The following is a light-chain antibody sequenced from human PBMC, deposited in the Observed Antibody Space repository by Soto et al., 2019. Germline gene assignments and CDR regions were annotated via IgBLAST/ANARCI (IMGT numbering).Light chain of an antibody. Sequence: QSVLTQPPSVSGSPGQSVTISCTGTSSDVGGYKYVSWYQQHPGKAPKLMTYDVSKRPSGVPDRFSGSKSGNTASLTISGLQAEDEADYYCCSYAGSYVFGTGTKLTVL. J-gene: IGLJ1*01. CDR1: SSDVGGYKY. CDR2: DVS. V-gene: IGLV2-11*01. CDR3: CSYAGSYV.